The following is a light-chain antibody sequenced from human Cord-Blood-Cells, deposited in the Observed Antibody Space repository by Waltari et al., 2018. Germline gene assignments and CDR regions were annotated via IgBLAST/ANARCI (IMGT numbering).Light chain of an antibody. J-gene: IGLJ2*01. Sequence: SYVLTQPPSVSVAPGKTARITCGGNNIGSKSVHWYQQKPGQAPVLVVYADSDRPSGLPSRCLGSNSGNTDTLTISRGEAGDEADYYCQVWDSSSDHVVFGGGTKLTVL. CDR2: ADS. CDR3: QVWDSSSDHVV. V-gene: IGLV3-21*03. CDR1: NIGSKS.